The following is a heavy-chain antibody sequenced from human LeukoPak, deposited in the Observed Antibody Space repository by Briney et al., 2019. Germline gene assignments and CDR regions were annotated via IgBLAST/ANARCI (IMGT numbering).Heavy chain of an antibody. CDR2: IYYSGST. CDR1: GGSISSYY. CDR3: AVGFMPQH. J-gene: IGHJ4*02. D-gene: IGHD2-8*01. Sequence: SETLSLTCTVSGGSISSYYWSWIRQPPGKGLEWIGYIYYSGSTNYNPSLESRVTISVDTSKNQFSLKLSSVTAADTAVYYCAVGFMPQHWGQGTLVTVSS. V-gene: IGHV4-59*08.